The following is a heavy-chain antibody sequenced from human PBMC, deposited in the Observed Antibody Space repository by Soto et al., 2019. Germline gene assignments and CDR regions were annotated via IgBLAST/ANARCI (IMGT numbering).Heavy chain of an antibody. J-gene: IGHJ6*02. CDR2: IYHSGST. V-gene: IGHV4-4*02. Sequence: SETLSLTCAVSGGSISSSNWWSWVRQPPGKGLEWIGEIYHSGSTNYNPSLKSRVTISVDKSKNQFSLKLSSVTAADTAVYYCASKCEYSSSSHYGMDVWGQGTTVTVSS. CDR3: ASKCEYSSSSHYGMDV. D-gene: IGHD6-6*01. CDR1: GGSISSSNW.